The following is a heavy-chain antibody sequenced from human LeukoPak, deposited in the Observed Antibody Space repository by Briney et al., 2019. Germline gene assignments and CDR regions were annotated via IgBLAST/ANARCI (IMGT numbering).Heavy chain of an antibody. Sequence: ASVTVSFKASGYTFTIYAMNWVRQAPGQGLEWMGWINTSTGNPTYAQGFTGRFVFSLDTSVSTAYLHISSLKAEDTAVYYCARGRYSNYDWFDLWGQGTLVTVSS. CDR1: GYTFTIYA. CDR2: INTSTGNP. CDR3: ARGRYSNYDWFDL. D-gene: IGHD4-11*01. V-gene: IGHV7-4-1*02. J-gene: IGHJ5*02.